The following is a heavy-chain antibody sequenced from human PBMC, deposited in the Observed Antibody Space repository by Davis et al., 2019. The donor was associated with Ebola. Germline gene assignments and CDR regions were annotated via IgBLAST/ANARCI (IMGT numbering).Heavy chain of an antibody. Sequence: AASVKVSCKASGFILTNYAMHWVRQAPGQRLEWMGWISAYNGNTNYAQKLQGRVTMTTDTSTSTAYMELRSLRSDDTAVYYCARCITMVRGTGWFDPWGQGTLVTVSS. CDR3: ARCITMVRGTGWFDP. D-gene: IGHD3-10*01. V-gene: IGHV1-18*01. J-gene: IGHJ5*02. CDR2: ISAYNGNT. CDR1: GFILTNYA.